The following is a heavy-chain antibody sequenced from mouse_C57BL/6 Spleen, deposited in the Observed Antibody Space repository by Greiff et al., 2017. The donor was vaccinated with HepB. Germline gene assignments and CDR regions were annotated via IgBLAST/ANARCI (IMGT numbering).Heavy chain of an antibody. CDR3: ARQPLQSYFDY. J-gene: IGHJ2*01. Sequence: VKLMESGPELVKPGASVKISCKASGYAFSSSWMNWVKQRPGKGLEWIGRIYPGDGDTNYNGKFKGKATLTADKSSSTAYMQLSSLTSEDSAVYFCARQPLQSYFDYWGQGTTLTVSS. D-gene: IGHD2-1*01. CDR2: IYPGDGDT. CDR1: GYAFSSSW. V-gene: IGHV1-82*01.